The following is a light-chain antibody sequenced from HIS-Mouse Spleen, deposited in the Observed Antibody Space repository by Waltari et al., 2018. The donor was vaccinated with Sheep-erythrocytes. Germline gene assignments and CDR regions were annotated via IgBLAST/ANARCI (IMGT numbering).Light chain of an antibody. Sequence: QSALTQPRSVSGSPGQSVTISCTGTSSDVGGYNYVSWYQQHPGKAPKLMIYDVSKRPSGVPDHFSGSKSGNTASRTISGLQAEDEADYYCCSYAGSYNHVFATGTKVTVL. CDR3: CSYAGSYNHV. CDR1: SSDVGGYNY. V-gene: IGLV2-11*01. CDR2: DVS. J-gene: IGLJ1*01.